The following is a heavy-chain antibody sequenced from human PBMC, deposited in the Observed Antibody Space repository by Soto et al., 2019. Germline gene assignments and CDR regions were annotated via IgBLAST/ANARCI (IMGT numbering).Heavy chain of an antibody. CDR2: IYYSGST. CDR3: ARLPQLWLNWFDP. V-gene: IGHV4-59*01. J-gene: IGHJ5*02. CDR1: CGSISSYY. Sequence: SETLSLTCTVSCGSISSYYWSWIRQPPGKGLEWIGYIYYSGSTNYNPSLKSRVTISVDTSKNQFSLKLSSVTAADTAVYYCARLPQLWLNWFDPWGQGTLVTVSS. D-gene: IGHD5-18*01.